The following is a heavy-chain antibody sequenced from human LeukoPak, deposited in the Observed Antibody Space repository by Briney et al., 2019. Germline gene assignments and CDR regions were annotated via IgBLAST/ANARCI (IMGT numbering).Heavy chain of an antibody. J-gene: IGHJ4*02. CDR2: INPNSGGA. V-gene: IGHV1-2*02. CDR1: GYTFTEYY. Sequence: ASVKVSCKASGYTFTEYYMHWVRQAPGQGLEWMGWINPNSGGANYAENFQGRVTMTRDTSISTAYMELSSLRYDDTALYYSARGQSLNDYWGQGTLVTVSS. CDR3: ARGQSLNDY.